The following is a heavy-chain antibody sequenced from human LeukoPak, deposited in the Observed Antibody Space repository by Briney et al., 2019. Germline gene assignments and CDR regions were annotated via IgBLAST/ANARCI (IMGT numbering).Heavy chain of an antibody. V-gene: IGHV5-51*01. CDR3: ARRDSGDYLTANFDS. J-gene: IGHJ4*02. Sequence: GESLKISCKGSGSSFTTYWIGWVRQMPGKGLEWMGIIYPGDSDTKYSPSFQGQVTISVDKSISTAYLQWSSLKASDTAMYYCARRDSGDYLTANFDSWGQGTLVTVSS. CDR1: GSSFTTYW. D-gene: IGHD4-17*01. CDR2: IYPGDSDT.